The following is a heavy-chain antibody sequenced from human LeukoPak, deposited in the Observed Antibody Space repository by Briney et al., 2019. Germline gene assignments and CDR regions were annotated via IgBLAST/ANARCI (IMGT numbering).Heavy chain of an antibody. CDR1: GFTFSSYW. CDR3: ARSLVYGGKRGFDY. J-gene: IGHJ4*02. Sequence: GGSLRLSCAASGFTFSSYWMHWVRQAPGKGLVWVSRINSDGSSTSYADSVKGRFTISRDNAKNTLYLQMKRLRAEDTAVYYCARSLVYGGKRGFDYRGQGTLVTVSS. CDR2: INSDGSST. D-gene: IGHD4-23*01. V-gene: IGHV3-74*01.